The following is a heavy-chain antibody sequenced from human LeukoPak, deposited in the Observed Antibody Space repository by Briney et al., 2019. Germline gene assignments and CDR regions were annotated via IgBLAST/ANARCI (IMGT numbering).Heavy chain of an antibody. J-gene: IGHJ4*02. CDR3: ARSVEMATPTY. Sequence: SETLSLTCTVSGGSISSSSYYWGWIRQPPGKGLEWIGSIYYSGSTYYNPSLKSRVTISVDTSKNQFSLKLSSVTAADTAVYYCARSVEMATPTYWGQGTLVTVSS. CDR1: GGSISSSSYY. D-gene: IGHD5-24*01. CDR2: IYYSGST. V-gene: IGHV4-39*07.